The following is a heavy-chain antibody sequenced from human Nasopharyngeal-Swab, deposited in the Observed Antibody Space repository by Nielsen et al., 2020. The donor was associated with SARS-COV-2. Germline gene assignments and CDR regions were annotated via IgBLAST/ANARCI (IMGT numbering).Heavy chain of an antibody. CDR2: IVVGSGNT. D-gene: IGHD2-21*02. Sequence: SVKVSCKASGYTFTSYAMQWVRQARGQRLEWIGWIVVGSGNTNYAQKFRERVTITRDMSTSTAYMELSSLRSEDTAVYYCAALWVVTAKGPSAFDIRGQGTMVTVSS. J-gene: IGHJ3*02. CDR1: GYTFTSYA. V-gene: IGHV1-58*02. CDR3: AALWVVTAKGPSAFDI.